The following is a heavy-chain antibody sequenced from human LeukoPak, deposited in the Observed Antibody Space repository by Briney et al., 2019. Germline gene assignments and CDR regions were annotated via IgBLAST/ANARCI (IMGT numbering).Heavy chain of an antibody. CDR2: IYHSGST. J-gene: IGHJ4*02. D-gene: IGHD6-19*01. CDR3: ARDAPVAGSGDY. CDR1: GYSISSGYY. V-gene: IGHV4-38-2*02. Sequence: SETLSLTCTVSGYSISSGYYWGWIRQPPGKGLEWIGYIYHSGSTYFHPSLKSRVTMSVDTSKNQFSLKLSSVTAADTAVYYCARDAPVAGSGDYWGQGTLVTVSS.